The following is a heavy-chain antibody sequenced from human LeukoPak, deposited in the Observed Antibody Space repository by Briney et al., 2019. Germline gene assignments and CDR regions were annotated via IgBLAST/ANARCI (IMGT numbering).Heavy chain of an antibody. CDR3: ARRGFCSSSSCFRSGVIGFDI. V-gene: IGHV4-59*08. Sequence: PSETLSLTCTVSGGSISSYYWSWIRQPPGKGLEWIGYIFYSGSTNYNPSLESRVTISVDTSKNQFSLNLTSVTAADTAVYYCARRGFCSSSSCFRSGVIGFDIWGQGTMVTVSS. D-gene: IGHD2-2*01. J-gene: IGHJ3*02. CDR2: IFYSGST. CDR1: GGSISSYY.